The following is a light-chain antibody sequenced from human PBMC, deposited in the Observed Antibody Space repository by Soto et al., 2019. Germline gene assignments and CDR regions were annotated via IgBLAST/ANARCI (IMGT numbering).Light chain of an antibody. CDR3: QQYGSSVMYT. CDR2: AAS. V-gene: IGKV3-20*01. Sequence: EIVLTQSPGTLSLSPGDRATLSCRASQSVYNNYLAWYQQKPGQAPRLLIYAASSRATGLPDRFSGSGSGTDFTLTISRLEPEDFAVYYCQQYGSSVMYTFGQGTKLEIK. J-gene: IGKJ2*01. CDR1: QSVYNNY.